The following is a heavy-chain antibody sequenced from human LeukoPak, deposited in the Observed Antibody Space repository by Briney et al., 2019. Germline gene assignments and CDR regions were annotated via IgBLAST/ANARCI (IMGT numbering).Heavy chain of an antibody. CDR3: ARSLGPNPGY. CDR2: ISSSSSYI. Sequence: GGSLRLSCAASGFTLSSYSMNWVRQAPGKGLEWVSSISSSSSYIYYADSVKGRFTISRDNAKNSLYLQMNSLRAEDTAVYYCARSLGPNPGYWGQGTLVTVSS. CDR1: GFTLSSYS. V-gene: IGHV3-21*01. D-gene: IGHD7-27*01. J-gene: IGHJ4*02.